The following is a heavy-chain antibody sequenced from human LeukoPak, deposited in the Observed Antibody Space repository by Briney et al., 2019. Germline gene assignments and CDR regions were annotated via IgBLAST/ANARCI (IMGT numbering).Heavy chain of an antibody. CDR1: GFTFSSYE. V-gene: IGHV3-48*03. Sequence: GGSLRLSCAASGFTFSSYEMNWVRQAPGKGLEWVSYISSSGSTIYYADSVKGRFTISRDNAKNSLYLQVNSLRAEDTAVYYCAREVDFWSGFQGYFEYWGQGTLLTVSS. CDR2: ISSSGSTI. CDR3: AREVDFWSGFQGYFEY. D-gene: IGHD3-3*01. J-gene: IGHJ4*02.